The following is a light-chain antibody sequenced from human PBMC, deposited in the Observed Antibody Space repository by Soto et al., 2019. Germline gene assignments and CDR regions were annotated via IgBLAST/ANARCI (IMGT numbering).Light chain of an antibody. Sequence: QSALTQPASESGSPGQSITISCTGTSSDVGGYNYVSSYQQHPGKAPKLMIYDVSKRPSGVSNRFSGSKSGNTASLTISGIQAEDEADYYCSSYTSSSTVFGGGTKLTVL. CDR2: DVS. V-gene: IGLV2-14*01. CDR3: SSYTSSSTV. CDR1: SSDVGGYNY. J-gene: IGLJ2*01.